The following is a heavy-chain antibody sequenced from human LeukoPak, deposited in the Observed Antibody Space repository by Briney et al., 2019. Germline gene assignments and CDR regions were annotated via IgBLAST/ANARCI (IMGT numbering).Heavy chain of an antibody. CDR1: GFSFGTYW. CDR3: ARPAYTAAYDL. Sequence: GGSLRLSCAASGFSFGTYWMMWARQAPGKGLEWVANMKGDGSEIHYVDSVKGRFTISRDNAKNSLYLQMNSLRAEDTAVYYCARPAYTAAYDLWGQGTMVTVSS. V-gene: IGHV3-7*01. CDR2: MKGDGSEI. D-gene: IGHD3-16*01. J-gene: IGHJ3*01.